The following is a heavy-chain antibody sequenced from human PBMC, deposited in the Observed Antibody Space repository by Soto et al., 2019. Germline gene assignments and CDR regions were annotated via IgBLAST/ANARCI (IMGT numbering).Heavy chain of an antibody. V-gene: IGHV3-7*03. CDR2: IKQDGSEK. CDR1: GFTFSSYG. D-gene: IGHD1-26*01. J-gene: IGHJ4*02. Sequence: EVQLVESGGGLVQPGGSLRLSCAASGFTFSSYGMRWVRQAPGKGLEWVANIKQDGSEKYYVDSVKGRFTISRDNAKNSLYLQMNSLRAEDTAVYYCARDPVGATNPDYWGQGTLVTVSS. CDR3: ARDPVGATNPDY.